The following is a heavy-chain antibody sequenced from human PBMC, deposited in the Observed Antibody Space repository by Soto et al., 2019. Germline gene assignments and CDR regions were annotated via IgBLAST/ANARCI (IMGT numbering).Heavy chain of an antibody. J-gene: IGHJ3*01. CDR2: ISGSGGTT. D-gene: IGHD2-21*02. V-gene: IGHV3-23*01. CDR1: GFTFNTYS. Sequence: SXGSLRLTFAASGFTFNTYSMNGVRQDTGKGLEWVASISGSGGTTYYADSVKGRFTVSRDTSKNTLFLQMNSPSAEDTAVYYCAKGFIVVVTDIRPDDNFDVWGQGTMVTVSS. CDR3: AKGFIVVVTDIRPDDNFDV.